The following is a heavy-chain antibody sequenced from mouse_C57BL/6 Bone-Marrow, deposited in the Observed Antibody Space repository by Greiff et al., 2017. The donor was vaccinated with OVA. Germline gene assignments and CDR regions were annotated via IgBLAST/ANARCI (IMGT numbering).Heavy chain of an antibody. V-gene: IGHV1-69*01. Sequence: QVQLQQPGAELVMPGASVKLSCKASGYTFTSYWMHWVKQRPGQGLEWIGEIDPSDSYTNYNQKFKGKSTLTVDKSSSTAYMQLSSLTSEDSAVYYRARDDYVPYWYFDVWGTGTTVTVSS. D-gene: IGHD2-4*01. CDR2: IDPSDSYT. CDR3: ARDDYVPYWYFDV. J-gene: IGHJ1*03. CDR1: GYTFTSYW.